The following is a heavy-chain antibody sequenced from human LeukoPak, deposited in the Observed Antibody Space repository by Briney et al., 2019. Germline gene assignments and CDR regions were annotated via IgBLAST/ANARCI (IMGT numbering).Heavy chain of an antibody. J-gene: IGHJ6*02. D-gene: IGHD3-3*01. CDR1: GFTFSSYW. V-gene: IGHV3-74*01. CDR2: INSDGSST. CDR3: AKALGEVSFWSGIPYYYGMDV. Sequence: GGSLRLSCAASGFTFSSYWMHWVRQAPGKGLVWVSRINSDGSSTSYADSVKGRFTISRDNSKNTLYLQMNSLRAEDTAVYYCAKALGEVSFWSGIPYYYGMDVWGQGTTVTVSS.